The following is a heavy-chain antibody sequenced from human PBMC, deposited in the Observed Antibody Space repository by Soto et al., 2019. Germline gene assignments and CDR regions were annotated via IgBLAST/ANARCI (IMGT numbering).Heavy chain of an antibody. D-gene: IGHD2-21*02. J-gene: IGHJ4*02. Sequence: SVTVYCKAAGFTFSRSAMQWVRQARGQRLEWIGWIVVGSGNTNYAQKFQERVTITRDMSTSTAYMELSSLRSEDTAVYYCAAHGGNSNFDYWGQGTLVTVSS. CDR3: AAHGGNSNFDY. CDR1: GFTFSRSA. CDR2: IVVGSGNT. V-gene: IGHV1-58*02.